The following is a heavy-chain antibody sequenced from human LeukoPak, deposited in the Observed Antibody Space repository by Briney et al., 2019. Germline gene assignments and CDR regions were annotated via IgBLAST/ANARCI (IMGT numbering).Heavy chain of an antibody. CDR3: ALARGRYYYHGMDV. J-gene: IGHJ6*02. CDR2: ISSSSSYI. Sequence: PGGSLRLSCAASGFTFSSYSMNWVRQAPGKGLEWVSSISSSSSYIYYADSVKGRFTISRDNSMNTLYLRMNSLRPEDTAVYYCALARGRYYYHGMDVWGQGTTVTVSS. D-gene: IGHD1-1*01. V-gene: IGHV3-21*01. CDR1: GFTFSSYS.